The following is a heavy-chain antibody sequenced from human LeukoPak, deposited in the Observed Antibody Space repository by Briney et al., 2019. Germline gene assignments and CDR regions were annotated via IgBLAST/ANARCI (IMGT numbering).Heavy chain of an antibody. CDR2: ISSSSSYI. CDR1: GFTFSSYS. J-gene: IGHJ2*01. Sequence: PGGSLRLSCAASGFTFSSYSMNWVRQAPGKGLEWVSSISSSSSYIYYADSVKGRFTISRDNAKNSLYLQMNSLRAEDTAVYYCARDVGGQWPRWYFDLWGRGTLVTVSS. D-gene: IGHD6-19*01. V-gene: IGHV3-21*01. CDR3: ARDVGGQWPRWYFDL.